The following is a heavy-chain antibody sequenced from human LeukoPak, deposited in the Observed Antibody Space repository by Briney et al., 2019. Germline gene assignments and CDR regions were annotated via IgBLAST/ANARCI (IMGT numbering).Heavy chain of an antibody. CDR1: GGSISSYY. CDR2: IYYSGST. CDR3: ARENDYGGNSNAFDI. Sequence: SETLSLTCTVSGGSISSYYWSWIRQPPGKGLEWIGYIYYSGSTNYNPSLKSRVTISVDTSKNQFSLKLSSVTAADTAVYYCARENDYGGNSNAFDIWGQGTMVTVSS. D-gene: IGHD4-23*01. J-gene: IGHJ3*02. V-gene: IGHV4-59*01.